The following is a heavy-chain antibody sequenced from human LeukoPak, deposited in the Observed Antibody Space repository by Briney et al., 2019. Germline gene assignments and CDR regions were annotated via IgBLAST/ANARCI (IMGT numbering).Heavy chain of an antibody. CDR2: IIPIFGTA. CDR3: ARDYYDSSGYYYAHDY. V-gene: IGHV1-69*05. Sequence: SVKVSCKGSLGTSSSDAISWVRQAPGQGLEWMGRIIPIFGTANYAQKFQGRVTITTEESTSTAYMELSSLRSEDTAVYYCARDYYDSSGYYYAHDYWGQGTLVTVSS. CDR1: LGTSSSDA. D-gene: IGHD3-22*01. J-gene: IGHJ4*02.